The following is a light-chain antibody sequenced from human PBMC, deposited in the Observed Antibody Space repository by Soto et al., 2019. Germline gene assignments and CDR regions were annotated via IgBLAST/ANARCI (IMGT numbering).Light chain of an antibody. V-gene: IGKV4-1*01. CDR2: WAS. Sequence: DIVMTQSPDSLAVSLGERATINCRSSQGVLARSNNKNYLAWYQQKPGQPPKLLIYWASTRQSGVPDRFSGGGSGTHFTLTISSLQAEDVAVYYCQQYYSTVYTFGQGTKLEIK. J-gene: IGKJ2*01. CDR3: QQYYSTVYT. CDR1: QGVLARSNNKNY.